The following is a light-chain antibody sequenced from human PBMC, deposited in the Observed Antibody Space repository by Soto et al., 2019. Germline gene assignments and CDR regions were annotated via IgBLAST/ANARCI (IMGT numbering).Light chain of an antibody. CDR1: QSVSSSY. V-gene: IGKV3-20*01. CDR3: QQYGSLYT. CDR2: GTS. Sequence: EIVLTQSPGTLSLSPGERATLSCRASQSVSSSYLAWYQQKPGQAPRLLIYGTSSRATGIPDRFSGSGSGTDLPLSISRLEPEDFAVFYCQQYGSLYTFGQGTKLELK. J-gene: IGKJ2*01.